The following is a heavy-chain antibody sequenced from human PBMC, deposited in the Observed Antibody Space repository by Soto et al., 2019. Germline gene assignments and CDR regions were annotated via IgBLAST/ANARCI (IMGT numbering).Heavy chain of an antibody. CDR2: IYPGDSDT. Sequence: GESLKISCKGSGYSFTNYWIGWVRQMPGKGLEWMGIIYPGDSDTRYTPSFQGQVTISADKSISTAYLQWSSLKTSDTAIYYCARHRNDHFGNDAAADAFDIWGQGTMVTVSS. V-gene: IGHV5-51*01. CDR1: GYSFTNYW. D-gene: IGHD3-3*01. CDR3: ARHRNDHFGNDAAADAFDI. J-gene: IGHJ3*02.